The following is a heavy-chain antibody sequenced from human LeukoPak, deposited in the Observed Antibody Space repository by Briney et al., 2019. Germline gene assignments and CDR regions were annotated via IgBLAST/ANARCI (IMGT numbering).Heavy chain of an antibody. CDR2: IWYDGSDK. CDR1: GFIFSNYD. Sequence: GGSLRLSCAASGFIFSNYDMHWVRQAPGKGLEWVAVIWYDGSDKHYADSVQGRFTISKDNSKNTVYMQMSSLRVDDTAVYYCAKAASSSWPSYYYGMDVWGQGTTVTVSS. D-gene: IGHD6-13*01. V-gene: IGHV3-33*06. CDR3: AKAASSSWPSYYYGMDV. J-gene: IGHJ6*02.